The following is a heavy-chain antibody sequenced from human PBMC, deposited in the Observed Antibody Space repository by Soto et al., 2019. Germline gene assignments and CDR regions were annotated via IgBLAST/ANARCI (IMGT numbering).Heavy chain of an antibody. J-gene: IGHJ5*02. CDR3: ARYVNPYDTAVWFDP. CDR1: GGSTRNYF. V-gene: IGHV4-59*01. CDR2: IYYSGTT. D-gene: IGHD3-9*01. Sequence: QVQLQESGPGLVKPSETLSLTCTVSGGSTRNYFWSWIRQPPGKGLEWIGCIYYSGTTNYNSSLKSRGTISLDTSKNQCSLRLRSVTAADTAVYYRARYVNPYDTAVWFDPWGQGTLVTVSS.